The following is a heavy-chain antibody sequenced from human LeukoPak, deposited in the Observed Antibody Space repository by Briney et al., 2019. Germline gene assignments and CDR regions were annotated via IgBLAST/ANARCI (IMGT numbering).Heavy chain of an antibody. CDR1: GYTLTELS. CDR2: FDPEDGET. CDR3: ATPKDGGYSYGLDY. D-gene: IGHD5-18*01. Sequence: ASVKVSRKVSGYTLTELSMHRVRQAPGKGLEWMGGFDPEDGETIYAQKFQGRVTMTEDTSTDTAYMELSSLRSEDTAVYYCATPKDGGYSYGLDYWGQGTLVTVSS. V-gene: IGHV1-24*01. J-gene: IGHJ4*02.